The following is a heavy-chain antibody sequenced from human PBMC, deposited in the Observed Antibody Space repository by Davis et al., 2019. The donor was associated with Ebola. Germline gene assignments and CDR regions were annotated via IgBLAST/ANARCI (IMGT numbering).Heavy chain of an antibody. CDR1: GGTFSRHT. V-gene: IGHV1-69*13. CDR2: AITYFTSA. J-gene: IGHJ6*04. D-gene: IGHD4-17*01. Sequence: SVKVSCKTSGGTFSRHTINWVRQAPGQGLEWMGGAITYFTSAHYAQKFQGRVTITADEYTSTGDMELSSLRYEDTAVYYWAAETVTGVIYYHYGMEVWGKGTTGNVSS. CDR3: AAETVTGVIYYHYGMEV.